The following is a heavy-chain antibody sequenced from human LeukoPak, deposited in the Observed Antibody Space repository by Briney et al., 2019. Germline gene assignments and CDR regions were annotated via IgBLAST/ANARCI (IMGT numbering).Heavy chain of an antibody. J-gene: IGHJ5*02. CDR3: ARGSPISSDSSGYYYDWFDP. CDR1: GGSFSGYY. V-gene: IGHV4-34*01. Sequence: KASETLSLXCAVYGGSFSGYYWSWIRLPPGKGLEWIGEINHSGSTNYNPSLKSRVTISVDTSKNQFSLNLSSVTAADTAVYYCARGSPISSDSSGYYYDWFDPWGQGTLVTVSS. D-gene: IGHD3-22*01. CDR2: INHSGST.